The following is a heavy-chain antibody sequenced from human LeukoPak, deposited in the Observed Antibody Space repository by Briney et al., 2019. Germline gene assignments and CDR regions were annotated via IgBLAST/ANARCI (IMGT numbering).Heavy chain of an antibody. D-gene: IGHD3-10*01. CDR3: ARDWGLLWFGELLS. J-gene: IGHJ5*02. Sequence: GGSLRLSCAASGFTFSSYWMSWVRQAPGKGLEWVANIKQDGSEKYYVDSVKGRFTISRDNAKNSLYLQMNSLRAEDTAVYYCARDWGLLWFGELLSWGQGTLVTVSS. CDR2: IKQDGSEK. CDR1: GFTFSSYW. V-gene: IGHV3-7*01.